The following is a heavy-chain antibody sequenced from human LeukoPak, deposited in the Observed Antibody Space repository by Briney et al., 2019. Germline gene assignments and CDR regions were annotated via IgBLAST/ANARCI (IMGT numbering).Heavy chain of an antibody. Sequence: SETLSLTCTVSGGSISTYYWNWIRQPPGKGLEWIGHIYDSGNTNYNPPLKSRVTISVDTSKNQFSLRLSSVTAADTAVYYCVRDRRQWDLRGDFDYWGQGILVTVSS. CDR2: IYDSGNT. D-gene: IGHD1-26*01. V-gene: IGHV4-59*01. CDR3: VRDRRQWDLRGDFDY. CDR1: GGSISTYY. J-gene: IGHJ4*02.